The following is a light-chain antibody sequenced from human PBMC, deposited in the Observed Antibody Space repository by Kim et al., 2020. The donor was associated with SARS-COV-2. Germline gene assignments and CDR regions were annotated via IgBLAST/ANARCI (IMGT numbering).Light chain of an antibody. J-gene: IGKJ4*01. Sequence: DIQMTQSPSSLSASVGDRVTITCQASQDISNYLNWYQQKPGKAPKLLIYDASNLETGVPSRFSGSGSGTDFTFTISSLQPEDIATYYCRQYDNLPPTFGGGTKLEI. V-gene: IGKV1-33*01. CDR3: RQYDNLPPT. CDR2: DAS. CDR1: QDISNY.